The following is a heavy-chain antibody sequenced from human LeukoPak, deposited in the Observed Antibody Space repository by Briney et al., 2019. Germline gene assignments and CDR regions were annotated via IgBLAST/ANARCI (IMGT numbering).Heavy chain of an antibody. V-gene: IGHV3-66*01. CDR3: ARGHSSSWYYFDY. CDR2: IYSGGST. D-gene: IGHD6-13*01. CDR1: GFTVSSNY. J-gene: IGHJ4*02. Sequence: GGSLRLSCVASGFTVSSNYMSWVRQAPGKGLEWVSIIYSGGSTYYADSVKGRFTISRDNSKNTLYLQMNSLRAEDTAVYYCARGHSSSWYYFDYWGQGTLVTVSS.